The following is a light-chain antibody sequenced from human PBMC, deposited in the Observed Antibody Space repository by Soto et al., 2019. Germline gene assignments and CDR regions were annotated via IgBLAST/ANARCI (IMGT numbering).Light chain of an antibody. CDR1: QSVSGSY. Sequence: EIVLTQSPGTLSLSPGGRATLSCRASQSVSGSYLAWYQQKPGQAPRLLIYGASSRATGIPARFSGSGCGTDFTLTISRLEPEDFAVYYCQQYGSSPETFGQGTKLEIK. J-gene: IGKJ1*01. V-gene: IGKV3-20*01. CDR2: GAS. CDR3: QQYGSSPET.